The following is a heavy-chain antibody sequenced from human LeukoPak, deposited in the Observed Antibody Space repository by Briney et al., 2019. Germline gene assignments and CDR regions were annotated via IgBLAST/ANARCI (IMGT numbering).Heavy chain of an antibody. Sequence: SGGSLRLSCAASGFTFSSYAMSWVRQAPGKGLEWVSAISGSGGSTYYADSVKGRFTISRDNSKNTLYLQMNSLRAEDTAVYYCAKLPSCYDILTGSFDYWGQGTLVTVSS. V-gene: IGHV3-23*01. CDR2: ISGSGGST. D-gene: IGHD3-9*01. CDR3: AKLPSCYDILTGSFDY. J-gene: IGHJ4*02. CDR1: GFTFSSYA.